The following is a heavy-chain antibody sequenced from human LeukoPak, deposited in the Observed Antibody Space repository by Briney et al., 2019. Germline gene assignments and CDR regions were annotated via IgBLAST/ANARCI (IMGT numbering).Heavy chain of an antibody. CDR3: ARESVVVPAAMVYYYYGMDV. V-gene: IGHV1-2*02. D-gene: IGHD2-2*01. J-gene: IGHJ6*02. CDR1: GYTFTGYY. CDR2: INPNSGGT. Sequence: GASVKVSCKASGYTFTGYYMHWVRQAPGQGLEWMGWINPNSGGTNYAQKFQGRVTMTRDTSISTAYVELSRLRSDDTAVYYCARESVVVPAAMVYYYYGMDVWGQGTTVTVSS.